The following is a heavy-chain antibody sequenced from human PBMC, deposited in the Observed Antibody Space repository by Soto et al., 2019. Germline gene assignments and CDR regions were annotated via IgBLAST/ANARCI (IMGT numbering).Heavy chain of an antibody. J-gene: IGHJ4*02. CDR3: AKDTYYYDSSGYNY. D-gene: IGHD3-22*01. V-gene: IGHV3-9*01. CDR1: GFTFDDYA. Sequence: EVQLVESGGGLVQPGRPLRLSCAASGFTFDDYAMHWVRQAPGKGLEWVSGISWNSGSIGYADSVKGRFTISRDNAKNSLYLQMNSLRAEDTALYYCAKDTYYYDSSGYNYWGQGTLVTVSS. CDR2: ISWNSGSI.